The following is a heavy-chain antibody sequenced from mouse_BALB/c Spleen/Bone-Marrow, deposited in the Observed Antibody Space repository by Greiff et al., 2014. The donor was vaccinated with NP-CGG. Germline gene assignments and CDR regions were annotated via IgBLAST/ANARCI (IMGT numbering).Heavy chain of an antibody. D-gene: IGHD2-4*01. CDR1: GFPLTNYG. Sequence: VKLMESGPGLVAPSQSLSITCTVSGFPLTNYGVHWVRQPPGKGLEWLGVIWAGGSTNYNSALMSRLSITKDNSKSQVFLKMNSLQTDDTAMYYCARDRYYDYYFDYWGQGTTLTASS. CDR2: IWAGGST. V-gene: IGHV2-9*02. CDR3: ARDRYYDYYFDY. J-gene: IGHJ2*01.